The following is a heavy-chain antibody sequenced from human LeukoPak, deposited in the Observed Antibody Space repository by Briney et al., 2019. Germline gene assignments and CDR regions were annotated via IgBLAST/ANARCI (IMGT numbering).Heavy chain of an antibody. CDR2: INPNNGGT. Sequence: ASVKVSCKASGYTFTGYYMHWVRQAPGQGLEWMGRINPNNGGTNYAQKFQGRVTITADESTSTAYMELSSLRSEDTAVYYCARGITMVREGFDYWGQGTLVTVSS. D-gene: IGHD3-10*01. CDR1: GYTFTGYY. CDR3: ARGITMVREGFDY. J-gene: IGHJ4*02. V-gene: IGHV1-2*06.